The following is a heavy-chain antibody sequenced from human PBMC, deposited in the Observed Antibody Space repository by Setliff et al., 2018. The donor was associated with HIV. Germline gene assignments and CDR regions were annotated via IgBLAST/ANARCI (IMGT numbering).Heavy chain of an antibody. V-gene: IGHV4-38-2*01. CDR3: ARGLSSGWYGYWYFDL. J-gene: IGHJ2*01. CDR2: IYHSGST. Sequence: PSETLSLTCAVSGYSISSGYYWGWIRQPPGKGLEWIGSIYHSGSTYYNPSLKSRVTISVDTSKNQFSLKLSSVTAADTAVYYCARGLSSGWYGYWYFDLWGRGTLVTVSS. D-gene: IGHD6-19*01. CDR1: GYSISSGYY.